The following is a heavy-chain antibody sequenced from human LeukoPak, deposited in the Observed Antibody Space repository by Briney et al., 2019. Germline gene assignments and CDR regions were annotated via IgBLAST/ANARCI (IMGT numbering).Heavy chain of an antibody. Sequence: GASVKVSCKASGGTFSTYVISWVRQAPGQGLEWMGGIIPVFGTANYAEKFQDRVTITADKSTSTAYMELSSLRSEDTAVYYCARGSHSSSWFNYYYYYMDVWGKGTTVTVSS. J-gene: IGHJ6*03. CDR2: IIPVFGTA. V-gene: IGHV1-69*06. D-gene: IGHD6-13*01. CDR3: ARGSHSSSWFNYYYYYMDV. CDR1: GGTFSTYV.